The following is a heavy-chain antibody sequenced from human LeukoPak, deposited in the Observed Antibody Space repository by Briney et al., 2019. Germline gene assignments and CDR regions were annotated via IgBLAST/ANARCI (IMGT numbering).Heavy chain of an antibody. D-gene: IGHD2-15*01. CDR1: GYTFTNYD. J-gene: IGHJ3*02. CDR2: MNPNSGNT. V-gene: IGHV1-8*01. CDR3: ATDCSGGSCYSGVNAFDI. Sequence: ASVKVSCKASGYTFTNYDINWVRQATGQGLEWMGWMNPNSGNTGYAQKFQGRVTMTRNTSISTAYMELSSLRSEDTAVYYCATDCSGGSCYSGVNAFDIWGQGTMVTVSS.